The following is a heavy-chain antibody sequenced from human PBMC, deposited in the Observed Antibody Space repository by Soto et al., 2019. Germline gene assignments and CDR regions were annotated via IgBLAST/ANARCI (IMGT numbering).Heavy chain of an antibody. D-gene: IGHD3-3*01. CDR1: GGSISSSSYY. J-gene: IGHJ6*03. CDR3: ARAIIHYYYYMDV. CDR2: IYYSGST. Sequence: SETLSLTCTVSGGSISSSSYYWGWIRQPPGKGLEWIGSIYYSGSTYYNPSLKSRVTISVDTSKNQFSLKLSFVTAADTAVYYCARAIIHYYYYMDVWGKGTTVTVSS. V-gene: IGHV4-39*01.